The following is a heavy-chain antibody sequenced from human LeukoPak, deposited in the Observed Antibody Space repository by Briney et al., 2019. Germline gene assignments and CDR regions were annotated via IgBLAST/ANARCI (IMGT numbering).Heavy chain of an antibody. Sequence: PGGSLRLSCAASGFTVSSNYMSWVRQAPGKGLEWVSVIYSGGSTYYADSVKGRFTISRDNSKNTLYLQMNSLRAEDTAVYYCARDSGYSSGRLDYWGQGTLVTVSS. J-gene: IGHJ4*02. CDR1: GFTVSSNY. D-gene: IGHD6-19*01. CDR3: ARDSGYSSGRLDY. V-gene: IGHV3-53*01. CDR2: IYSGGST.